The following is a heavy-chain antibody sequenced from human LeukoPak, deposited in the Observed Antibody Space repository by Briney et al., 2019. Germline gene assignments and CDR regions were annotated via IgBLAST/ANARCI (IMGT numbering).Heavy chain of an antibody. V-gene: IGHV3-7*01. J-gene: IGHJ4*02. D-gene: IGHD2-15*01. CDR2: VKSDGSEK. CDR1: GFTFSNYW. CDR3: ASCGGGSCYTPLDY. Sequence: GGSLRLSCAASGFTFSNYWMSWVRQAPGKGLEWVANVKSDGSEKYYVDSVEGRFTISRDNAKNSLFLQMNSLRGEDTAIYYCASCGGGSCYTPLDYWGQGALVTVSS.